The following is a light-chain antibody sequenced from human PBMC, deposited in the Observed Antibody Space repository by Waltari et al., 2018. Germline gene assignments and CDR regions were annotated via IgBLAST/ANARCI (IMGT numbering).Light chain of an antibody. Sequence: DIVMTQSPLSLSVIPGEPASISCRSSQSLLNSNGYTYLDWYLQKPGQSPQLLIYLGSYRASGVPDRFSGSGSGTDFTLKISRVEAEDVGVYYCMQALETIFTFGPGNKVDIK. CDR2: LGS. CDR3: MQALETIFT. J-gene: IGKJ3*01. CDR1: QSLLNSNGYTY. V-gene: IGKV2-28*01.